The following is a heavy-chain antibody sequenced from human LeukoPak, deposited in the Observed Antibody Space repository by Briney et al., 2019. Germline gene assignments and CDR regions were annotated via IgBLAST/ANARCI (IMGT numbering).Heavy chain of an antibody. CDR3: ARQSAVAGKMDY. J-gene: IGHJ4*02. CDR1: GGSISSSSHY. CDR2: IYYSGST. Sequence: PSETLSLTCIVSGGSISSSSHYWGWIRQPPGKGLEWIGSIYYSGSTYYNPSLKSRVIISVDTSKNQFSLKESSVTAADTAVYYCARQSAVAGKMDYWGQGTLVTASS. D-gene: IGHD6-19*01. V-gene: IGHV4-39*01.